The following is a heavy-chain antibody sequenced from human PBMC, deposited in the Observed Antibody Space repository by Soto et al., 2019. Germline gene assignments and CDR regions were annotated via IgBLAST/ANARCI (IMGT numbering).Heavy chain of an antibody. V-gene: IGHV4-31*03. CDR3: AGRTYYYDSSGYYRDY. CDR1: GGSISSGGYY. Sequence: QVQLQESGPGLVKPSQTLSLTCTVSGGSISSGGYYWSWIRQHPGKGLEWIGYIYYSGSTYYNPSLKSRVTISVDMSKNQCSLKLSSVTAADTAVYYCAGRTYYYDSSGYYRDYWGQGTLVTVSS. D-gene: IGHD3-22*01. CDR2: IYYSGST. J-gene: IGHJ4*02.